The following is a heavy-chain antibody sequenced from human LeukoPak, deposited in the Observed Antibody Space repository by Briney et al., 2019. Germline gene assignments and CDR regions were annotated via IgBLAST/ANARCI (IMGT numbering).Heavy chain of an antibody. J-gene: IGHJ4*02. CDR1: GGSFSGYY. CDR3: ARGGGVGATNFDY. D-gene: IGHD1-26*01. CDR2: INHSGST. Sequence: WETLSLTCAVYGGSFSGYYWSWIRQPPGKGLQWIGEINHSGSTNYNPSLKSRVTISVDTSKNQFSLKLSSVTAADTAVYYCARGGGVGATNFDYWGQGTLVTVSS. V-gene: IGHV4-34*01.